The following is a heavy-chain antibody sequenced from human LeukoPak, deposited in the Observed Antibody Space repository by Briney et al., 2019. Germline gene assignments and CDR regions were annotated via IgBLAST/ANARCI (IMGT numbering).Heavy chain of an antibody. V-gene: IGHV4-39*07. Sequence: SETLSLTCTVSGGSISSSSYDWGWIRQPPGKGLEWIGRIYTSGSTNYNPSLKSRVTISVDKSKNQFSLKLSSVTAADTAVYYCARDYTQQRYFDYWGQGTLVTVSS. CDR1: GGSISSSSYD. D-gene: IGHD6-13*01. CDR3: ARDYTQQRYFDY. J-gene: IGHJ4*02. CDR2: IYTSGST.